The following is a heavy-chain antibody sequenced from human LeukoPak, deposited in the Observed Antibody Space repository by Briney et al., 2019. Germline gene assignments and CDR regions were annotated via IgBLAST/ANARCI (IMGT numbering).Heavy chain of an antibody. J-gene: IGHJ4*02. D-gene: IGHD6-19*01. CDR3: AKDREDSTGWYVGY. CDR2: IRYDGSNK. Sequence: GGSLRLSCAASGVTFSSYGMHWVRQAPGKGLEWVAFIRYDGSNKYYGDSVKGRFTISRDNSKNTLYLQMNSLRAEDTALYYCAKDREDSTGWYVGYWGQGTLVTVSS. V-gene: IGHV3-30*02. CDR1: GVTFSSYG.